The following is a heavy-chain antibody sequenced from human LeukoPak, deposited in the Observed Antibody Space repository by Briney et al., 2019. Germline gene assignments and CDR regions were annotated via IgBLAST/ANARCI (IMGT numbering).Heavy chain of an antibody. D-gene: IGHD2-21*01. CDR1: GFTFSSYG. CDR2: ISYDGSNK. V-gene: IGHV3-30*18. Sequence: GRSLRLSCAASGFTFSSYGMHWVRQAPGKGLEWVAVISYDGSNKYYADSVKGRFTISRDNSKSTLYLQMNRLRAEDAAVYYCAKAPVTTCSGAYCYPFDYWGQGTLVTVSS. J-gene: IGHJ4*02. CDR3: AKAPVTTCSGAYCYPFDY.